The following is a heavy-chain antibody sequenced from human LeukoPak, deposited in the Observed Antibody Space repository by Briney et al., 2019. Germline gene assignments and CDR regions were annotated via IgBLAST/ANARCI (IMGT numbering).Heavy chain of an antibody. V-gene: IGHV4-59*12. Sequence: SQTLSLTCSVSGDSTVGYYWGWIRQSPGRAPEWLAYVYRSGQSDYNSSLRGRVTVSLDRSKTQVSLRLRSLTAADTAIYYCASGKYYYDDSASVNRASRTAFHIWAQGTMVLVSS. J-gene: IGHJ3*02. CDR3: ASGKYYYDDSASVNRASRTAFHI. CDR1: GDSTVGYY. D-gene: IGHD3-22*01. CDR2: VYRSGQS.